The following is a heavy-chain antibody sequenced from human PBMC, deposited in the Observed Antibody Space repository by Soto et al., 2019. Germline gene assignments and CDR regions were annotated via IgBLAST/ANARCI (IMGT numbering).Heavy chain of an antibody. CDR2: MLYSGLT. V-gene: IGHV4-39*01. CDR3: APLSVSLSGPYGIHV. CDR1: GGSISSSSYY. J-gene: IGHJ6*02. D-gene: IGHD2-15*01. Sequence: PSETLSLTCTVSGGSISSSSYYWGWIRQPPGKGLEWIGSMLYSGLTYYNPSLKSRVTLSVDTSKNQFSVRLNSVTASDTAVYYCAPLSVSLSGPYGIHVWGQGTTVTVSS.